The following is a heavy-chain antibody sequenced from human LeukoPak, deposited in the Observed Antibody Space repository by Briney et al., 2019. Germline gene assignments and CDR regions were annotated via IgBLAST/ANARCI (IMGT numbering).Heavy chain of an antibody. J-gene: IGHJ1*01. V-gene: IGHV3-30*03. CDR1: GFTFSSYA. D-gene: IGHD3-3*01. Sequence: PGRSLRLSCAASGFTFSSYAMHWVRQAPGKGLEWVALISYDGTNKYYADSVKGRFTISRDNAKNSLYLQMNSLRAEDTAVYYCARDTFYDFWSGRGIEHWGQGTLVTVSS. CDR2: ISYDGTNK. CDR3: ARDTFYDFWSGRGIEH.